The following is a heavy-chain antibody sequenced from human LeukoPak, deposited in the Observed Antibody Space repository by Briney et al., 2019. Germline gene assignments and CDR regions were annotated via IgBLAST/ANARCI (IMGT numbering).Heavy chain of an antibody. V-gene: IGHV4-39*01. CDR2: IYYSGST. J-gene: IGHJ4*02. D-gene: IGHD3-3*01. CDR1: GGSISSSSYY. Sequence: SETLSLTCTVSGGSISSSSYYWGWIRQPPGKGLEWIGSIYYSGSTYYNPSLKSRVTISVDTSKNQFSLKLSSATAADTAVYYCARTPERFLEWLLYDWGQGTLVTVSS. CDR3: ARTPERFLEWLLYD.